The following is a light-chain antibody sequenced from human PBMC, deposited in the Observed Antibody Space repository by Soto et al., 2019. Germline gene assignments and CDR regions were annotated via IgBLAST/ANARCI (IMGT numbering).Light chain of an antibody. V-gene: IGLV4-69*01. CDR2: LNSDGSH. CDR1: SEHSSYA. CDR3: QTWGTGIQGV. J-gene: IGLJ3*02. Sequence: QPVLTQSPSASASLGASVKLTCTLSSEHSSYAIAWHQQQPEKGPRYLMKLNSDGSHSKGDGIPDRFSGFSSGAERYLTISSLQSEDEADYYCQTWGTGIQGVFGGGTKLTVL.